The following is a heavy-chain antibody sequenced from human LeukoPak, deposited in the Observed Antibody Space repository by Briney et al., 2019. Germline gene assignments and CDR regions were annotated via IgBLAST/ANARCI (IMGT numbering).Heavy chain of an antibody. CDR1: GGTFSSYA. Sequence: SVKVSCKASGGTFSSYAISWVRQAPGQGLEWMGRIIPIFGTATYAQKFQGRVTITTDEYTSTAYMELSSLRSEDTAVYYCASGIAAALAFVYWGQGTLVTVSS. J-gene: IGHJ4*02. D-gene: IGHD6-13*01. V-gene: IGHV1-69*05. CDR2: IIPIFGTA. CDR3: ASGIAAALAFVY.